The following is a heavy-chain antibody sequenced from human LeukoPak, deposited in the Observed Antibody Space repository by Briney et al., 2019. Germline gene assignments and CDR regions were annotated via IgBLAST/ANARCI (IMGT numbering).Heavy chain of an antibody. CDR3: TTESY. Sequence: GGSLRLSCAASGFTFYSYAMSWVRQAPGKGLEWVSAISDSDGSTYYADSVKGRFTISRDNSKNTLYLHMNSLKTEDTAVYYCTTESYWGQGTLVTVSS. V-gene: IGHV3-23*01. CDR2: ISDSDGST. J-gene: IGHJ4*02. CDR1: GFTFYSYA.